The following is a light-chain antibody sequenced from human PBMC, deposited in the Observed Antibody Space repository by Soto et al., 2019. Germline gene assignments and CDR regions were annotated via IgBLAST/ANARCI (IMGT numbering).Light chain of an antibody. Sequence: QSVMTQPPSVSAAPGQKVTISCSGSSSNIGGNSVSWYQQLPGTAPKLLIYDDNKRPSGIPDRFSRSKSGTSATLGITGFQTGDEADYYCGSWDSSLSAYVFGTGTKLTVL. CDR2: DDN. CDR1: SSNIGGNS. CDR3: GSWDSSLSAYV. V-gene: IGLV1-51*01. J-gene: IGLJ1*01.